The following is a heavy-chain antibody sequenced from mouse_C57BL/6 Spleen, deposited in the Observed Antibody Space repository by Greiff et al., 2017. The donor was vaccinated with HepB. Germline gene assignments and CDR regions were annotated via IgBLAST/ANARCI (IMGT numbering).Heavy chain of an antibody. CDR3: AREQIRLRYFDY. D-gene: IGHD3-2*02. Sequence: QVQLQQPGAELVKPGASVKLSCKASGYTFTSYWMPWVTQRPGQGLEWIGEIDPSDSYTNYNQKFKGKATLTVDTSSSTAYMQLSSLTSEDSAVYYCAREQIRLRYFDYWGQGTTLTVSS. J-gene: IGHJ2*01. CDR1: GYTFTSYW. CDR2: IDPSDSYT. V-gene: IGHV1-50*01.